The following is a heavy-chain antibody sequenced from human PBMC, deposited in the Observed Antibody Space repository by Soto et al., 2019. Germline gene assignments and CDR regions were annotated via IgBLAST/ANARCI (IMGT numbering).Heavy chain of an antibody. D-gene: IGHD1-26*01. CDR1: GGSISSYY. Sequence: QVQLQESGPGLVKPSETLSLTCTVSGGSISSYYWSWIRQPPGKGLEWIGYIYYSGSTNYNPSLKSRVTISVDTSKNQFSLKLSSVTAADPAVYHCASRYGSAIDYWGQGTLVTVSS. J-gene: IGHJ4*02. CDR2: IYYSGST. CDR3: ASRYGSAIDY. V-gene: IGHV4-59*08.